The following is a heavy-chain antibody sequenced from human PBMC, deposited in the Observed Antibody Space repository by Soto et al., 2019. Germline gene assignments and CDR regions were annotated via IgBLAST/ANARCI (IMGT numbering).Heavy chain of an antibody. J-gene: IGHJ6*02. CDR2: MNPNSGNT. CDR1: GYTFTSYD. CDR3: ARGPPTFGGVIVYYYYYGMDV. V-gene: IGHV1-8*01. Sequence: ASVKVSCKASGYTFTSYDINWVRQATGQGLEWMGWMNPNSGNTGYAQKFQGRVTMTRNTSISTAYMELSSLRSEDTAVYYCARGPPTFGGVIVYYYYYGMDVWGQGTTVTVSS. D-gene: IGHD3-16*02.